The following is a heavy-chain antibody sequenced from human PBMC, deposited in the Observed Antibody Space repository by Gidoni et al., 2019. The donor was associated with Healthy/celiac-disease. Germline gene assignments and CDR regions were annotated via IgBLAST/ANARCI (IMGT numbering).Heavy chain of an antibody. D-gene: IGHD3-22*01. Sequence: EGQLLEDGGGLVQPGESLRLSCAAAGVTLSSSALSWVRPAPGKGLELVSAISGSGGSTYYADSVQGRFTISRYNSKNTLYLQLIRLSAEDTAVYYCAKLTGDYYDSSGQWDYWGQGTLVTVSS. V-gene: IGHV3-23*01. CDR3: AKLTGDYYDSSGQWDY. J-gene: IGHJ4*02. CDR1: GVTLSSSA. CDR2: ISGSGGST.